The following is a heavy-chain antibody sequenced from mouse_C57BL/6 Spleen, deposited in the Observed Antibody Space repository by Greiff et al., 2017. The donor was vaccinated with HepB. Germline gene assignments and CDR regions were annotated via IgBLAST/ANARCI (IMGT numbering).Heavy chain of an antibody. CDR3: ARTGTVVAEEFDY. J-gene: IGHJ2*01. CDR1: GYTFTSYW. Sequence: VKLQQPGTELVKPGASVKLSCKASGYTFTSYWMHWVKQRPGQGLEWIGNINPSNGGTNYNEKFKSKATLTVDKSSSTAYMQLSSLTSEDSAVYYCARTGTVVAEEFDYWGQGTTLTVSS. V-gene: IGHV1-53*01. D-gene: IGHD1-1*01. CDR2: INPSNGGT.